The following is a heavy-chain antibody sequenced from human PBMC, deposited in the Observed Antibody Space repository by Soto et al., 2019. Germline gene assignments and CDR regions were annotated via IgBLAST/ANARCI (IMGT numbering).Heavy chain of an antibody. CDR1: GFIFGHYA. V-gene: IGHV3-23*01. Sequence: EEQLLESGGGLVQPGGSLRLSCAGSGFIFGHYAMTWVRQAPGKGLEWISAISGRGDSTYYADAVKGRFTISRDNSKNTLYLQMNSLGVEDTAVYYCAKALDGIDDYFYAMGVWGQGTTVTVSS. CDR2: ISGRGDST. CDR3: AKALDGIDDYFYAMGV. J-gene: IGHJ6*02. D-gene: IGHD1-1*01.